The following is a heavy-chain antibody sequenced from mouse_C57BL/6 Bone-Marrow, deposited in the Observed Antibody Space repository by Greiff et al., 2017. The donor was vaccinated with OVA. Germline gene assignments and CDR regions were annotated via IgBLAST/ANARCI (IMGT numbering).Heavy chain of an antibody. CDR1: GYTFTSYW. J-gene: IGHJ2*01. CDR2: IDPSDSYT. Sequence: QVQLQQPGAELVKPGASVKLSCKASGYTFTSYWMQWVKQRPGQGLEWIGEIDPSDSYTTYNQKFKGKATLTVDTSSSTAYMQLSSLTSEDSAVYYCAKDDYDVDYWGQGTTLTVSS. V-gene: IGHV1-50*01. D-gene: IGHD2-4*01. CDR3: AKDDYDVDY.